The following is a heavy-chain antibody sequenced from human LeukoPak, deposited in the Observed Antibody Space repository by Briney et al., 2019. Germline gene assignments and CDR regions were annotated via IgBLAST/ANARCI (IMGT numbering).Heavy chain of an antibody. V-gene: IGHV1-2*02. CDR3: ARDYDSSGYYYDY. CDR1: GYTFTGYY. D-gene: IGHD3-22*01. J-gene: IGHJ4*02. CDR2: INPNSGGT. Sequence: GASVKVSCKASGYTFTGYYMHWVRQAPGQGLEWMGWINPNSGGTNYAQKFQGRVTMTSDTSISTAYMELSRLRSHDTAVYYCARDYDSSGYYYDYWGQGTLVTVSS.